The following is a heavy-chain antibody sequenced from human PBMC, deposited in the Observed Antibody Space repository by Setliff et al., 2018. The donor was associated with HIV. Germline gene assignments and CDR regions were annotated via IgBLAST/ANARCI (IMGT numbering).Heavy chain of an antibody. CDR3: AREEKLSAVAGTMYYYYAMDV. J-gene: IGHJ6*02. D-gene: IGHD6-19*01. Sequence: SETLSLTCTVSGGSIRSDSYYWTWIRQPAGEGLEWIGRIYSSGNTNYNPSLESRVTISVDTSKNQFSLKLSSVTAADTAVYYCAREEKLSAVAGTMYYYYAMDVWGQGTGHR. CDR2: IYSSGNT. V-gene: IGHV4-61*02. CDR1: GGSIRSDSYY.